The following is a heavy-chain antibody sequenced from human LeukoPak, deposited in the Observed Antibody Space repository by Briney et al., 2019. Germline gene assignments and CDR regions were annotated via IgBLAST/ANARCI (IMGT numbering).Heavy chain of an antibody. CDR1: GLTVSSNY. CDR2: IYSGGST. Sequence: QSGGSLRLSCAASGLTVSSNYMSWVRQAPGKGLEWVSVIYSGGSTYYADSVKGRFTISRDNSKNTLYLQMNSLRAEDTAVYYCARDGSGRYGQDYYYYGMDVWGQGTTVTVSS. V-gene: IGHV3-66*01. J-gene: IGHJ6*02. CDR3: ARDGSGRYGQDYYYYGMDV. D-gene: IGHD1-26*01.